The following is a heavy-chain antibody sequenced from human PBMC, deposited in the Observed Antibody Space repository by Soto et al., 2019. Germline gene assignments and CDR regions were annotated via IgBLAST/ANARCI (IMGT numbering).Heavy chain of an antibody. J-gene: IGHJ4*02. V-gene: IGHV3-73*02. CDR3: TSAAVASY. D-gene: IGHD6-19*01. CDR2: IRGKTNSYAT. Sequence: EVQLVESGGGLVQPGGSLKVSCAASGFTFSDSAMHWVRQASGKGLEWVGRIRGKTNSYATTYAASLKGRFTISRDDSKSTTYLQMNSLKAEDTGVDYCTSAAVASYWGQGTLVTVSS. CDR1: GFTFSDSA.